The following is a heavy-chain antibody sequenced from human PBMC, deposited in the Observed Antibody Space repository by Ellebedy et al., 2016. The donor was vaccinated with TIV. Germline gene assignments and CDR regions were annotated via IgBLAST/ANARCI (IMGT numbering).Heavy chain of an antibody. CDR2: MNPNSGNT. D-gene: IGHD3-10*01. J-gene: IGHJ4*02. CDR1: GYTFTSYD. CDR3: ATELAGSGSYYDY. V-gene: IGHV1-8*01. Sequence: ASVKVSCXASGYTFTSYDINWVRQATGQGLEWMGWMNPNSGNTGYAQKFQGRVTMTEDTSTDTAYMELSSLRSEDTAVYYCATELAGSGSYYDYWGQGTLVTVSS.